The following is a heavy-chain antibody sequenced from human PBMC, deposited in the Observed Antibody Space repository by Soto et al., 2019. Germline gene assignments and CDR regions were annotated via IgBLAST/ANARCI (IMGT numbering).Heavy chain of an antibody. J-gene: IGHJ5*02. CDR3: ARDRSLRAPRGWFDP. Sequence: QVQLVQSGAEVKKPGASVKVSCKASGYTFTSYAMHWVRQAPGQRLEWMGWINAGNGNTKYSQKSQGRVTITRDTSASTAYMELSSLRSEDTAVYYCARDRSLRAPRGWFDPWGQGTLVTVSS. CDR2: INAGNGNT. V-gene: IGHV1-3*01. CDR1: GYTFTSYA.